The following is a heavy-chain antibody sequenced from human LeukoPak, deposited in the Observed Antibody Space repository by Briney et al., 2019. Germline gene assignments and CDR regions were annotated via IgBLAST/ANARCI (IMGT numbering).Heavy chain of an antibody. CDR1: GFSFSGYA. CDR3: ANESPFLDY. Sequence: GGSLRLSCAASGFSFSGYAMSWVRQAPGKGLEWVSVISGSGGSTYYADSVKGRFTISRDNSKNTLYLQMNSLRAEDAAVYYCANESPFLDYWGQGALVTVSS. V-gene: IGHV3-23*01. CDR2: ISGSGGST. J-gene: IGHJ4*02.